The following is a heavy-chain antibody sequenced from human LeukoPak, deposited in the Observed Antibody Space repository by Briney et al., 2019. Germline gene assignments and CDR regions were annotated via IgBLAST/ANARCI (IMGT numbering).Heavy chain of an antibody. V-gene: IGHV3-13*01. D-gene: IGHD2-15*01. Sequence: GGSLRLSCAASGFTFSSYDMHWVRQATGKGLEWVSAIGTAGDTYYPGSVKGRFTISRENAKNSLYLQMNSLRAGDTAVYYCARVGYSRDAFDIWGQGTMVTVSS. CDR3: ARVGYSRDAFDI. J-gene: IGHJ3*02. CDR2: IGTAGDT. CDR1: GFTFSSYD.